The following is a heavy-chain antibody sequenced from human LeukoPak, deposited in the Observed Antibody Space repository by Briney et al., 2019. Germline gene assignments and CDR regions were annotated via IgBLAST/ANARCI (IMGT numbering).Heavy chain of an antibody. J-gene: IGHJ4*02. V-gene: IGHV3-30*02. D-gene: IGHD5-12*01. CDR1: GFTFSSYG. CDR2: IRYDGSNK. CDR3: AKDVFGYSGYEGPDY. Sequence: GGSLRLSCAASGFTFSSYGMHWVRQAPGKGLEWVAFIRYDGSNKYYADSVKGRFTISRDNSKNTLYLQMNSLRAEDTAVYYCAKDVFGYSGYEGPDYWGQGTLVTVSS.